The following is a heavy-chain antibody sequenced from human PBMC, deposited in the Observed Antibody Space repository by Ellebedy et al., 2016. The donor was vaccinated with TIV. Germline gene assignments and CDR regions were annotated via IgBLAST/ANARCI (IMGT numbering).Heavy chain of an antibody. CDR1: GYTFTSYY. Sequence: AASVKVSCKASGYTFTSYYMHWVRQAPGQGLEWMGINNPSGGSTSYAQKLQGRVTMTRDTSTSTVYMELSSLRSEDTAVYYCARDSSTAVAGTDYWGQGTLVTVSS. CDR3: ARDSSTAVAGTDY. D-gene: IGHD6-19*01. J-gene: IGHJ4*02. CDR2: NNPSGGST. V-gene: IGHV1-46*04.